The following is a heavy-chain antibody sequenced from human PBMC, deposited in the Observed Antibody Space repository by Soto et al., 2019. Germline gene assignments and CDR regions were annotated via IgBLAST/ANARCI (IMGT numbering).Heavy chain of an antibody. CDR3: ARDSETSGGSCCHFDY. Sequence: ASVKVSCKASGYTFTSYGISWVRQAPGQGLEWMGWISAYNGNTNYAQKLQGRVTMTTDTSTSTAYMELRSLRSDDTAVYYCARDSETSGGSCCHFDYWGQGTLVTVSS. D-gene: IGHD2-15*01. CDR2: ISAYNGNT. CDR1: GYTFTSYG. V-gene: IGHV1-18*01. J-gene: IGHJ4*02.